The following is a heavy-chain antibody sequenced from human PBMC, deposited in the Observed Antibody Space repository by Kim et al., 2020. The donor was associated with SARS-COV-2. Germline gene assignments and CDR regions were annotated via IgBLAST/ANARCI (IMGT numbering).Heavy chain of an antibody. J-gene: IGHJ4*02. D-gene: IGHD3-3*01. CDR1: GFTFSSYA. Sequence: GGSLRLSCAASGFTFSSYAMSWVRQAPGKGLEWVSAISGSGGSTYYADSVKGRFTISRDNSKNTLYLQMNSLRAEDTAVYYCAKDLTIFGVVPFGLFDYWGQGTLVTVSS. V-gene: IGHV3-23*01. CDR3: AKDLTIFGVVPFGLFDY. CDR2: ISGSGGST.